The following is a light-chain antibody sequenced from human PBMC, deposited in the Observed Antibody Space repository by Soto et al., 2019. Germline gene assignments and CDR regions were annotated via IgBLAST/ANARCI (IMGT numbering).Light chain of an antibody. J-gene: IGKJ3*01. CDR3: QQYYSTPFT. CDR2: WAS. CDR1: QSVLYSSNNKNY. Sequence: DIVMTQSPDSLAVSLGERATINCESSQSVLYSSNNKNYLAWYQQKPGQPPKLLIYWASTRESGVPDRFSGSGSGTDFTLTISSLQAVDVAVYYCQQYYSTPFTFGPGTKVDIK. V-gene: IGKV4-1*01.